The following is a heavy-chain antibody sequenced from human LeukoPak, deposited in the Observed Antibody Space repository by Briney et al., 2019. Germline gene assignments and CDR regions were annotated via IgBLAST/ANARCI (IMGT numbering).Heavy chain of an antibody. CDR3: ASEAYYYGSGSSRYNWFDP. Sequence: SETLSLTCTVSGGSISSSSYYWGWIRQPPGKGLEWIGSMYYIGSTYYNPSLKSRVTISVDTSKNQFSLKLSSVTAADTAVYYCASEAYYYGSGSSRYNWFDPWGQGTLVTVCS. D-gene: IGHD3-10*01. J-gene: IGHJ5*02. CDR1: GGSISSSSYY. CDR2: MYYIGST. V-gene: IGHV4-39*01.